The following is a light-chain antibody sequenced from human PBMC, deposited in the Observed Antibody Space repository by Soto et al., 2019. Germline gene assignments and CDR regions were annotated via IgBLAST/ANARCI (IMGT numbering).Light chain of an antibody. Sequence: EIVMTQSPATLSVSPGERATLSCRASQSVSSNLAWYQQKPGQAPRLLIYGASTRATGIPARFSGSGSGTEFTLTISILQSEDFAFYYCLQYNDWPPRYTFGQGTKLEIK. V-gene: IGKV3-15*01. CDR3: LQYNDWPPRYT. J-gene: IGKJ2*01. CDR1: QSVSSN. CDR2: GAS.